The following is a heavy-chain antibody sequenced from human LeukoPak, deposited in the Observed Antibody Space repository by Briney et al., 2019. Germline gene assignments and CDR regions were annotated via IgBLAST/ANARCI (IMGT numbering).Heavy chain of an antibody. CDR3: AKDRRQWLVLSNAFDI. Sequence: PGGSLRPSCAASGFTFSSHGMQWVRQAPGKGLEWVAFIRYDGSNKYYADSVKGRFTISRDNSKNTLYLQMNSLRAEDTAVYYCAKDRRQWLVLSNAFDIWGQGTMVTVSS. J-gene: IGHJ3*02. CDR2: IRYDGSNK. D-gene: IGHD6-19*01. CDR1: GFTFSSHG. V-gene: IGHV3-30*02.